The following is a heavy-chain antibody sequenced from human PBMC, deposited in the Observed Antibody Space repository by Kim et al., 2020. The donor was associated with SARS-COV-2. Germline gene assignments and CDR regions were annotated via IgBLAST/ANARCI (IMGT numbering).Heavy chain of an antibody. CDR1: GYTFTSYH. J-gene: IGHJ2*01. CDR2: MDPVSGNT. Sequence: ASVKVSCKASGYTFTSYHINWVRQAAGQGLEWMGWMDPVSGNTDYAQKVQGRVTMTRDTSISTAYMELSSLRYDDTAVYFCVQTTAWGLLDWCFDLSG. V-gene: IGHV1-8*01. CDR3: VQTTAWGLLDWCFDL. D-gene: IGHD2-21*01.